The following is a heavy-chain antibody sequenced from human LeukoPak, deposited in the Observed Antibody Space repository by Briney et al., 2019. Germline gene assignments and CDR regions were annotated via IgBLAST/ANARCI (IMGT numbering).Heavy chain of an antibody. D-gene: IGHD1-26*01. J-gene: IGHJ6*04. CDR1: GGTFSIYT. V-gene: IGHV1-69*04. CDR2: IIPILGIA. Sequence: SVKVSFKASGGTFSIYTISWVRQPPAPGLEWMGSIIPILGIANYAQKFQGRVTITADKSTSTAYMELSSLRSEDTAVYYCAREVGATTGYYYGMDVWGEGTTVTVSS. CDR3: AREVGATTGYYYGMDV.